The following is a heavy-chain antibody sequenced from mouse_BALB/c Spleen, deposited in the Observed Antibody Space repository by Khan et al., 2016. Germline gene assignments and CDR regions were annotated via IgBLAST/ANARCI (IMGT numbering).Heavy chain of an antibody. CDR1: GYTFTNYG. V-gene: IGHV9-3-1*01. D-gene: IGHD2-3*01. CDR2: INTYTGKQ. J-gene: IGHJ2*01. CDR3: AREGPYDNYLDY. Sequence: IELVESGPELKKPGETVKISCKASGYTFTNYGMNWVKQAPGKGLKWMGWINTYTGKQTYADDFKGRFAFSLETSASTAYLQINNSKNEDTATYSGAREGPYDNYLDYWGQGTTLTVSA.